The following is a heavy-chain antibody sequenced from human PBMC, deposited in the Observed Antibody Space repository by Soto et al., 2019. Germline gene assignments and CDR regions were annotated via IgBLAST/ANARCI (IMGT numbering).Heavy chain of an antibody. CDR3: ASYSYVSGSRSFDY. J-gene: IGHJ4*02. V-gene: IGHV3-7*05. CDR1: GFTFSSYS. D-gene: IGHD3-10*01. CDR2: IKQDGTET. Sequence: GGSLRLSCAASGFTFSSYSMNWVRQAPGKGLERVATIKQDGTETYYLDSVKGRFTISRDNAKTSLYLQMNSLRAEDTAVYYCASYSYVSGSRSFDYWGQGTLVTVSS.